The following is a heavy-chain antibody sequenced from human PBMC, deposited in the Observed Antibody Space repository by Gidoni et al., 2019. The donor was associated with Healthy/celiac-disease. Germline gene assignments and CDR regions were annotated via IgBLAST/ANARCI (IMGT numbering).Heavy chain of an antibody. CDR2: IWYDGSNK. CDR1: GFTFSSYG. CDR3: ASCLYGDDDWYYFDY. J-gene: IGHJ4*02. Sequence: QVQLVESGGGVVQPGRSLRLSCAASGFTFSSYGMHWVRQAPGKGLEWVAVIWYDGSNKYYADSVKGRFTISRDNSKNTLYLQMNSLRAEDTAVYYCASCLYGDDDWYYFDYWGQGTLVTVSS. D-gene: IGHD4-17*01. V-gene: IGHV3-33*01.